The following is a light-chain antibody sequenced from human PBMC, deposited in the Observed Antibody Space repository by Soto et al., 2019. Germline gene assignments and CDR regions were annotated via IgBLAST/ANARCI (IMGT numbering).Light chain of an antibody. CDR3: SSYTSSSTYV. V-gene: IGLV2-14*01. CDR2: EVS. Sequence: QSALTQPASVSGSPGQSITISCTGTSNDVGGYDYVSWFQQHPGKAPKLMIYEVSNRPSGVSNRFSGSKSGNTASLTISGLQAGDEADYYCSSYTSSSTYVFGTGTKLTVL. CDR1: SNDVGGYDY. J-gene: IGLJ1*01.